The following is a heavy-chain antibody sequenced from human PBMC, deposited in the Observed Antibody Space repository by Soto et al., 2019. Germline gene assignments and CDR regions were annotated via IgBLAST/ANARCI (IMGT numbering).Heavy chain of an antibody. CDR2: ISYDGSNK. V-gene: IGHV3-30*03. J-gene: IGHJ6*02. Sequence: GGSLRLSCAASGFTFSSYGMHWVRQAPGKGLEWVAVISYDGSNKYYADSVKGRFTISRDNSKNTLYLQMNSLRAEDTAVYYCARGRGVAAGTWYYYYYGMDVWGQGTTVTVSS. CDR1: GFTFSSYG. D-gene: IGHD6-13*01. CDR3: ARGRGVAAGTWYYYYYGMDV.